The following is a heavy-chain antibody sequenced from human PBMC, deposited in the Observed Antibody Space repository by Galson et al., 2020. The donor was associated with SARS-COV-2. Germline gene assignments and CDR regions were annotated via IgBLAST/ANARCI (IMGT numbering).Heavy chain of an antibody. CDR1: GFNFRTYA. V-gene: IGHV3-23*01. CDR3: AKDWHSSSAYYYHMDV. CDR2: ITGSGDST. Sequence: GGSLRLSCAAYGFNFRTYAMTWVRQAPGKGLEWVSAITGSGDSTFYADSVKGRFTISRDNSKNTLYLQMHSLRADDTAVYYCAKDWHSSSAYYYHMDVWGKGTTVTVSS. J-gene: IGHJ6*03. D-gene: IGHD6-6*01.